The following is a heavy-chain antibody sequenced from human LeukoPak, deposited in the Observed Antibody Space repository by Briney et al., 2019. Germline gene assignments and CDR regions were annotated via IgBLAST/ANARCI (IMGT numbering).Heavy chain of an antibody. D-gene: IGHD5-18*01. V-gene: IGHV3-74*01. CDR3: ARAGYRFGLDS. CDR2: INTDGSIT. Sequence: GGSLRLSCAASGFTFSDYWIHWVRQAPGKGLVWVSRINTDGSITNYADSVKGRFSISRDNAKNTLYLQMSSLRAEDTAVYYCARAGYRFGLDSWGQGTLVTVSS. J-gene: IGHJ4*02. CDR1: GFTFSDYW.